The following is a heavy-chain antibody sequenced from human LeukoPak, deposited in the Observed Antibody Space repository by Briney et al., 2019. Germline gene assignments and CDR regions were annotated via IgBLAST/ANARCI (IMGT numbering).Heavy chain of an antibody. D-gene: IGHD3-22*01. V-gene: IGHV3-74*01. Sequence: GGSLSLSCAASGNYWMHWVRQAPGKGLVWVSHINSDGSWTSYADSVKGRFTISKDNAKNTLYLQMDSLRAEDSAVYYCARGLVHDTSGYYSDYWGQGILVTVSS. CDR3: ARGLVHDTSGYYSDY. CDR2: INSDGSWT. CDR1: GNYW. J-gene: IGHJ4*02.